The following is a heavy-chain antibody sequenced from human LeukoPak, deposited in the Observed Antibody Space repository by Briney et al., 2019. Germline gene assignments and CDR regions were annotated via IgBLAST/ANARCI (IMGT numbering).Heavy chain of an antibody. V-gene: IGHV4-31*03. J-gene: IGHJ5*02. CDR3: ARVDCSSTSCYWGDSWFDP. Sequence: NSSQTLSLTCTVSGGSISSGGYYWSWIRQHPGKGLEWIGYIYYSGSTYYNPSLTSRVTISVDTSKNQFSLKLSSVTAADTAVYYCARVDCSSTSCYWGDSWFDPWGQGTLVTVSS. CDR1: GGSISSGGYY. CDR2: IYYSGST. D-gene: IGHD2-2*01.